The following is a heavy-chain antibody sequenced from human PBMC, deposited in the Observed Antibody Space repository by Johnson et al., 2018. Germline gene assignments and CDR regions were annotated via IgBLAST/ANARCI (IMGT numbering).Heavy chain of an antibody. CDR1: GFTFSSYG. CDR2: ISYDGSNK. CDR3: ARDLWFGGSAGYMDV. V-gene: IGHV3-30*03. J-gene: IGHJ6*03. D-gene: IGHD3-10*01. Sequence: QVQLVESGGGVVQPGRSLRLSCAASGFTFSSYGMHWVRQAPGKGLEWVAVISYDGSNKYYADSVKGRFTISRDNSKNTLYLQMNSLRAEDTAVYYCARDLWFGGSAGYMDVWGKGTTVTVSS.